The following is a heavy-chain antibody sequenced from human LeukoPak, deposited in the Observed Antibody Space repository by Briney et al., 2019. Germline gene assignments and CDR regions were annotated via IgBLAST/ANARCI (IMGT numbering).Heavy chain of an antibody. CDR1: GFTFSSYW. CDR2: INTDGSST. Sequence: GGSLRLSCAASGFTFSSYWMHWVRQAPGKGLVWVSRINTDGSSTSYADSVKGRFTISRDNAKNSLYLQMNSLRAEDTAVYYCARVQHGDYYDSSGYYYDYWGQGTLVTVSS. CDR3: ARVQHGDYYDSSGYYYDY. J-gene: IGHJ4*02. D-gene: IGHD3-22*01. V-gene: IGHV3-74*01.